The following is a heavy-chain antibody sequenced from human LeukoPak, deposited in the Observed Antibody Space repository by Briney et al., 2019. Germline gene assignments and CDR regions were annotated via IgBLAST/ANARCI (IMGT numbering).Heavy chain of an antibody. V-gene: IGHV4-39*07. D-gene: IGHD3-10*01. CDR1: GVSISSGSNY. CDR2: IYSSGST. J-gene: IGHJ3*02. CDR3: ARSDGYGLIGI. Sequence: PSETLSLTCSVSGVSISSGSNYWGWIRQPPGKTLEWIGRIYSSGSTYYNPSLKSRFIILFDTAKNHFSLNLSSVTAADTAVYYCARSDGYGLIGIWGQGTMVTVSS.